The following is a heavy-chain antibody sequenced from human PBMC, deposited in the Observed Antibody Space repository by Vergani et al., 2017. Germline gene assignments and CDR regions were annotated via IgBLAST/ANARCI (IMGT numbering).Heavy chain of an antibody. D-gene: IGHD2-2*01. CDR2: INPNSGGT. Sequence: QVQLVQSGAEVKKPGASVKVSCKASGYTFTGYYMHWVRQAPGQGLEWMGWINPNSGGTNYAQKFQGRVTMTRDTSISTAYMELSRLRSDDTAVCYCAGEKDWSSTSSLNHYYYYGMDVWGQGTTVTVSS. CDR1: GYTFTGYY. J-gene: IGHJ6*02. V-gene: IGHV1-2*02. CDR3: AGEKDWSSTSSLNHYYYYGMDV.